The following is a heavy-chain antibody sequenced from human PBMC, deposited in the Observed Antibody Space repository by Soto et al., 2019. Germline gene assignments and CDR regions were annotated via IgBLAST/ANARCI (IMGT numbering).Heavy chain of an antibody. D-gene: IGHD4-17*01. CDR1: GFTFSSYA. CDR2: ISGSGGST. J-gene: IGHJ4*02. CDR3: AKDRPDYGAMDYRLFDY. V-gene: IGHV3-23*01. Sequence: GGSLRLSCAASGFTFSSYAMSWVRQVPGKGLEWVSAISGSGGSTYYADSVKGRFTISRDNSKNTLYLQMNSLRAEDTAVYYCAKDRPDYGAMDYRLFDYWGQGTLVTVSS.